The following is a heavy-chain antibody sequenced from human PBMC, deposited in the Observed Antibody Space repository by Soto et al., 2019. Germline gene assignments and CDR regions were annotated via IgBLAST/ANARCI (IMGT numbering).Heavy chain of an antibody. CDR2: IYFTGST. Sequence: SETLSLTCTVSGGAVSGGTYYWSWIRQPPGKGLEWIGHIYFTGSTNYNPSLKSRVTMSLDTSRNQFSLKLSSVTAADTAVYYCTRGPPRVQWFDPWGLGTLVTVSS. CDR1: GGAVSGGTYY. J-gene: IGHJ5*02. CDR3: TRGPPRVQWFDP. V-gene: IGHV4-61*01.